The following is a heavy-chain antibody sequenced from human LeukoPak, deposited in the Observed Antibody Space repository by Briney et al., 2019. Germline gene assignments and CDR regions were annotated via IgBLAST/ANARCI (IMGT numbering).Heavy chain of an antibody. J-gene: IGHJ4*02. V-gene: IGHV1-58*02. D-gene: IGHD1-26*01. Sequence: SVKVSCKASGFTFTSSAMQWVRQARGQLLEWIGWIVVGSGNTNYAQKFQERVTITRDMSTSTAYMELSSLRSEDTAVYYCAASKWGLKTVDYWGQGTLVTVSS. CDR1: GFTFTSSA. CDR2: IVVGSGNT. CDR3: AASKWGLKTVDY.